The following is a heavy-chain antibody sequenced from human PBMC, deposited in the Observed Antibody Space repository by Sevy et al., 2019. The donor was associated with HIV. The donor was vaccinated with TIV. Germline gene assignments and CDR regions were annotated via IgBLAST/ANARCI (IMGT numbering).Heavy chain of an antibody. CDR3: ERGIGSADAFDI. V-gene: IGHV3-48*02. D-gene: IGHD2-21*01. CDR1: GFTFSSYS. J-gene: IGHJ3*02. Sequence: GGSLRLSCATSGFTFSSYSMNWVRQAPGKGLEWISYISTSSTVYYADSAKGRFTISRDNAKNSLYLQMNSLRDEDTAVYYCERGIGSADAFDIWGQGTMVTV. CDR2: ISTSSTV.